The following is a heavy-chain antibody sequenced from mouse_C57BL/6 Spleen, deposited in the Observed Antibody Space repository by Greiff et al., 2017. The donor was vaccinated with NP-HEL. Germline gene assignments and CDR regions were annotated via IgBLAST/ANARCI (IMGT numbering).Heavy chain of an antibody. J-gene: IGHJ4*01. V-gene: IGHV1-59*01. CDR1: GYTFTSYW. Sequence: QVQLQQPGAELVRPGTSVKLSCKASGYTFTSYWMHWVKQRPGQGLEWIGVIDPSDSYTNYNQKFKGKATLTVDTSSSTAYMQLSSLTSADSAVYYCAREGTGFYYAMDYWGQGTSVTVSS. CDR3: AREGTGFYYAMDY. CDR2: IDPSDSYT. D-gene: IGHD3-3*01.